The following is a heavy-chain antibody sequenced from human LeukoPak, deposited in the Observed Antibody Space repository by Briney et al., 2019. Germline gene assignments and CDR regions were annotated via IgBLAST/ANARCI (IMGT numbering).Heavy chain of an antibody. V-gene: IGHV3-23*01. CDR2: ISGSGGST. J-gene: IGHJ4*02. D-gene: IGHD3-9*01. Sequence: PGGSLRLSCAASGFTFSSYAMSWVRQAPGKGLEWVSAISGSGGSTYYADSVKGRFTISRDNSKNTLYLQMNSLRAEDTAVYYCARDQGFILTGYYPYWGQGTLVTVSS. CDR1: GFTFSSYA. CDR3: ARDQGFILTGYYPY.